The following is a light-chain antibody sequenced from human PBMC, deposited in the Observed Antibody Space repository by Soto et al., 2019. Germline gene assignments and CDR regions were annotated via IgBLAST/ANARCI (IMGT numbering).Light chain of an antibody. J-gene: IGKJ2*01. Sequence: DIQMTQSPSSLSAPVGDRVTITCRASQSISSSLNWYQQKPGTAPNLLIYAASSLQSGVPSRFSGSGSGTDFTLTISSLQPEDFATYYCQQSYSTPRTFGQGTKLEIK. CDR1: QSISSS. CDR2: AAS. V-gene: IGKV1-39*01. CDR3: QQSYSTPRT.